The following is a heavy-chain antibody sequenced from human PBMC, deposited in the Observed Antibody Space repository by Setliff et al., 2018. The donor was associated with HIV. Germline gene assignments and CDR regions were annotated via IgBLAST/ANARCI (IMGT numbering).Heavy chain of an antibody. J-gene: IGHJ1*01. CDR1: GGSISRYY. CDR2: SHTSGNT. D-gene: IGHD2-21*02. Sequence: PSETLSLTCTVSGGSISRYYWSWIRQPPGKGLEWIGYSHTSGNTNYNPSLKSRVTISFDTSKNQFSLILTSVTAADTAVYYCATQGLTVPIPGGYFQHWGPGILVTVSS. V-gene: IGHV4-4*09. CDR3: ATQGLTVPIPGGYFQH.